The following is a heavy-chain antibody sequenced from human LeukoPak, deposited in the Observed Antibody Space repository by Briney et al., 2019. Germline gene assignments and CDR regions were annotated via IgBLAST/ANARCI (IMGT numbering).Heavy chain of an antibody. CDR3: ARGAGHYGDQGYWFDP. V-gene: IGHV1-2*04. CDR2: INPNSGGT. D-gene: IGHD4-17*01. CDR1: GFTFTSHD. J-gene: IGHJ5*02. Sequence: ASVKVSCKASGFTFTSHDFNWVRQATGQGLEWMGWINPNSGGTNYAQKFQGWVTMTRDTSISTAYMELSRLRSDDTAVYYCARGAGHYGDQGYWFDPWGQGTLVTVSS.